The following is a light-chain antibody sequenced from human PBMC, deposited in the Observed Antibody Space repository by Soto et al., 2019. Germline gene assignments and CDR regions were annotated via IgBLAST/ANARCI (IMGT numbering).Light chain of an antibody. CDR3: QQYNKWRT. CDR1: PSVRNS. CDR2: DAS. Sequence: EIGMTQSTATLSVSPGERSTLSCRSSPSVRNSLAWYQHKPGQAPRLLIYDASNRATGIPARISGSGSGTEFTLTITSLQSEDFAVYYCQQYNKWRTFGQGTKVDIK. V-gene: IGKV3-15*01. J-gene: IGKJ1*01.